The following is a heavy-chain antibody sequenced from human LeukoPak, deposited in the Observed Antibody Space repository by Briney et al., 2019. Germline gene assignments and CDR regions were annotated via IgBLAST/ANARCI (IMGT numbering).Heavy chain of an antibody. CDR1: GYTFTSYW. Sequence: GESLTISCQASGYTFTSYWIGWVRQMPGKGLECMGIIYPDDSDTTYTPSFQGQDTISADKSFSTAYLQWSSLKASDTAIYYCARLGGDTYYFGSASYPNWYFDLWGRGTLVTVSS. CDR3: ARLGGDTYYFGSASYPNWYFDL. D-gene: IGHD3-10*01. CDR2: IYPDDSDT. J-gene: IGHJ2*01. V-gene: IGHV5-51*01.